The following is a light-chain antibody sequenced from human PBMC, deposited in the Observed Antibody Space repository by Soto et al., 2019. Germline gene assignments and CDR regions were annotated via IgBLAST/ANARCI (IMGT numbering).Light chain of an antibody. Sequence: QSALTQPASVSGSPGQSITISCTGTSSDIGGYNYVSWYQQLPGKVPKLIIYDVSNRPSGVSDRFSGSKSGNTASLTISGLQAEDEADYYCSSYTSSSPYVFGTGTKLTVL. CDR1: SSDIGGYNY. CDR2: DVS. CDR3: SSYTSSSPYV. J-gene: IGLJ1*01. V-gene: IGLV2-14*03.